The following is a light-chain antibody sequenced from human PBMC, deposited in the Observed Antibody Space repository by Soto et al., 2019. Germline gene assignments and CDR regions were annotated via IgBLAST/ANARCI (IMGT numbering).Light chain of an antibody. V-gene: IGKV3-20*01. Sequence: EIVLTQSPGTLSLSPGERVTLSCRASQNINTKLAWHQQKPGQAPRLLFYFTSTRVTGTPDRFSGSGSGTDFTLTISRLEPEDFAVYYCQQHSNFPYTFGQGTKLEI. CDR2: FTS. J-gene: IGKJ2*01. CDR1: QNINTK. CDR3: QQHSNFPYT.